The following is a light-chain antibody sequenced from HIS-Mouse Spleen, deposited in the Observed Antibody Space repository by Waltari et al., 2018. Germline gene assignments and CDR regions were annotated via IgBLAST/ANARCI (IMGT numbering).Light chain of an antibody. CDR3: KQYNNWPPYP. V-gene: IGKV3D-15*01. J-gene: IGKJ2*01. CDR2: GPS. CDR1: QTGSSN. Sequence: THYPASLSLSLGERATLPCRASQTGSSNLAWLQQKPGQAPRLLIHGPSTRSAGIPAMFSGSGSGTEFTLTISSLQSDDFAVYYCKQYNNWPPYPFGQGTKLEI.